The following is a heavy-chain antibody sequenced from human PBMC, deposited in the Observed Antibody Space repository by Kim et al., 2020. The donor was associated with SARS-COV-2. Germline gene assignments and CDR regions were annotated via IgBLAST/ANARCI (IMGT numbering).Heavy chain of an antibody. CDR3: ARKGAMDV. Sequence: RGNAGYAQKFQGRVTMTRNTSINTAYMELSSLRSDDTAVYYCARKGAMDVWGKGTTVTVSS. J-gene: IGHJ6*04. V-gene: IGHV1-8*01. CDR2: RGNA.